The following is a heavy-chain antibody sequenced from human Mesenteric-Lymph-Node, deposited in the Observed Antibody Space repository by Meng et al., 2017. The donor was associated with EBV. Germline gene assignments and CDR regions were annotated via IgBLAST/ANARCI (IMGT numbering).Heavy chain of an antibody. CDR1: GFTFSRQP. V-gene: IGHV3-23*01. Sequence: VQLLESGGDLVQPGGSLRLSCAASGFTFSRQPMIWVRQAPGKGLQWVSSISSTGGGTYYADSVKGRFTVSRDNSRNTPFLQLNSLRVDDTAVYYCAKVFDLWGQGTLVTVSS. J-gene: IGHJ5*02. CDR3: AKVFDL. CDR2: ISSTGGGT.